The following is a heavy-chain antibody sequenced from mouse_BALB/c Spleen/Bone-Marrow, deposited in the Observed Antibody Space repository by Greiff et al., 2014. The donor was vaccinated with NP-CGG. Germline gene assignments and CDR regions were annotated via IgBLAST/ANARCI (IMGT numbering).Heavy chain of an antibody. Sequence: QQQSGAELVKPGASVKLSCTASGFKIKDTYMHWVKQRPEQGLEWIGRIDPANGNTKYDPKFQGKATITADTSSNTAYLQLSSLTSEDTAVYYCARYYYGSSLFDYWGQGTTHTVSS. D-gene: IGHD1-1*01. V-gene: IGHV14-3*02. CDR2: IDPANGNT. J-gene: IGHJ2*01. CDR1: GFKIKDTY. CDR3: ARYYYGSSLFDY.